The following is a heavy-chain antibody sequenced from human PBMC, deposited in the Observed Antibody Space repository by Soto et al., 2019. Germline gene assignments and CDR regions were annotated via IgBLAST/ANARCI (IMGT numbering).Heavy chain of an antibody. CDR2: IYHSGST. J-gene: IGHJ6*02. D-gene: IGHD6-19*01. Sequence: SETLSLTCAVSGGSISSSNWWSWVRQPPGKGLEWIGEIYHSGSTNYDPSLKSRVTISVDKSKNQFSLKLSSVTAADTAVYYCARARRTQYSSGWYSLVTTPYYYSRMDVCGQGTTVPLSS. CDR3: ARARRTQYSSGWYSLVTTPYYYSRMDV. CDR1: GGSISSSNW. V-gene: IGHV4-4*02.